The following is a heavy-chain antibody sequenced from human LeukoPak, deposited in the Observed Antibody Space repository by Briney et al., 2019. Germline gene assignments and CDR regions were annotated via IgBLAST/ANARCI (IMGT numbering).Heavy chain of an antibody. Sequence: GGSLRLSCAASGFTFSDYYMSWIRQAPGKGLEWVSYISSSSSYTNYADSVKGRFTISRDNAKNSLYLQMNGLRAEDTAVYYCARVKEYYYDSSGGYGMDVWGQGTTVTVSS. CDR3: ARVKEYYYDSSGGYGMDV. V-gene: IGHV3-11*05. CDR2: ISSSSSYT. J-gene: IGHJ6*02. CDR1: GFTFSDYY. D-gene: IGHD3-22*01.